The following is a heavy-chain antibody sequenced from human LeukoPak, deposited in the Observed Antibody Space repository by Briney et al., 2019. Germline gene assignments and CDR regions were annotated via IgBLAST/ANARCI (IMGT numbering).Heavy chain of an antibody. CDR1: GGSISSYY. CDR2: IYYSGST. J-gene: IGHJ6*03. V-gene: IGHV4-59*01. D-gene: IGHD2-2*01. Sequence: PSETLSLTCTVSGGSISSYYWSWIRQPPGKGLEWIGYIYYSGSTNYNPSLKSRVTISVDTSKNQFSLKLSSVTAADTAVYYCARVGTTWATYYYYYYMDVWGKGTTVTVSS. CDR3: ARVGTTWATYYYYYYMDV.